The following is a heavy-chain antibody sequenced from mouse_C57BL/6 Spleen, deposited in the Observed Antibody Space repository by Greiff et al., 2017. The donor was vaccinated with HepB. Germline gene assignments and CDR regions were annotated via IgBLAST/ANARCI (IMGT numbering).Heavy chain of an antibody. Sequence: EVHLVESGGDLVKPGGSLKLSCAASGFTFSSYGMSWVRQTPDKRLEWVATISSGGSYTYYPDSVKGRFTISRDNAKNTLYLQMISLKSEDTAMYYCASGTYAMDYWGQGTSVTVSS. CDR3: ASGTYAMDY. D-gene: IGHD4-1*01. V-gene: IGHV5-6*01. J-gene: IGHJ4*01. CDR2: ISSGGSYT. CDR1: GFTFSSYG.